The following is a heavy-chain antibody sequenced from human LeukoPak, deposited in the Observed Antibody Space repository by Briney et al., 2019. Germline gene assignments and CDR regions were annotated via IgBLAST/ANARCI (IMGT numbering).Heavy chain of an antibody. J-gene: IGHJ5*02. V-gene: IGHV3-7*03. D-gene: IGHD1-26*01. CDR2: IKEDGSEK. CDR3: ARDFSLVVGASDS. CDR1: GLNFSSRW. Sequence: GGSLRLSCAASGLNFSSRWMNWVRQAPGQGLEWVASIKEDGSEKHYVDSVKGRFTISRDDSKNTLYLHINSLRVEDTAVYYCARDFSLVVGASDSWGQGTLVTVSS.